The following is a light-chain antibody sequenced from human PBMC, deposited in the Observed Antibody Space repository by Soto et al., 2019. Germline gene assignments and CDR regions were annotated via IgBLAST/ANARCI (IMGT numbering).Light chain of an antibody. CDR1: SSNIGSNY. CDR3: AAWDDSLSVL. J-gene: IGLJ2*01. V-gene: IGLV1-47*01. Sequence: QPVLTQPPSASGTPGQRDTISCSGSSSNIGSNYVYWYQQLPGTAPKLLIYRNNQQPSGVPDRFSGSKSGTSASLAISGLRSEDEADYYCAAWDDSLSVLFGGGTKVTVL. CDR2: RNN.